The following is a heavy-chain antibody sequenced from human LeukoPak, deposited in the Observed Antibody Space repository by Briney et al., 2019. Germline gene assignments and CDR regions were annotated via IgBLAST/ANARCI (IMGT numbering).Heavy chain of an antibody. D-gene: IGHD2-2*01. CDR1: GGSISSYY. CDR2: IYTSGST. J-gene: IGHJ6*03. Sequence: SETLPLTCTVSGGSISSYYWSRIRQPAGKGLEWIGRIYTSGSTNYNPSLKSRVTMSVDTSKNQFSLKLNSVTAADTAVYYCARIVPAAMFYYYYYYMDVWGKGTTVTVSS. CDR3: ARIVPAAMFYYYYYYMDV. V-gene: IGHV4-4*07.